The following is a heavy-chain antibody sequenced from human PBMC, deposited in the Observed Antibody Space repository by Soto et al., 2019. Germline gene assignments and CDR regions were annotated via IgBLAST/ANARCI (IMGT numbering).Heavy chain of an antibody. J-gene: IGHJ3*02. CDR3: ARDGGAFDI. D-gene: IGHD2-15*01. Sequence: EVQLVESGGGLVQPGGSLRLSCAASAFTFSSYWMSWVRQAPGKGLEWVANIKQDGSEKYYVDSVKGRFTISRDNAKNSLYLQMNSLRAEDTAVYYCARDGGAFDIWGQGTMVTVSS. V-gene: IGHV3-7*04. CDR1: AFTFSSYW. CDR2: IKQDGSEK.